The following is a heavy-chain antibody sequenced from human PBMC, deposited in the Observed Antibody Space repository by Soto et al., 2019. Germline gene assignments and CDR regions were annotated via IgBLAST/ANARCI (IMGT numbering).Heavy chain of an antibody. J-gene: IGHJ6*03. V-gene: IGHV1-18*01. CDR3: ARDQGGSSGWYGQTNYYYYYYMDV. Sequence: ASVKVSCKASGYTFTSYGISWVRQAPGQGLEWMGWISAYNGNTNYAQKLQGRVTMTTDTSTSTAYMELRSLRSDDTAVYYCARDQGGSSGWYGQTNYYYYYYMDVWGKGTTVTVSS. CDR2: ISAYNGNT. CDR1: GYTFTSYG. D-gene: IGHD6-19*01.